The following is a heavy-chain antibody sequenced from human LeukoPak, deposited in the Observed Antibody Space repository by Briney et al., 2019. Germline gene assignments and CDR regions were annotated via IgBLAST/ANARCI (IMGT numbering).Heavy chain of an antibody. Sequence: ASVKVSCKASGYTFTSYGISWVRQAPGQGLEWMGWISAYNGNTNYAQKLQGRVTMTTDTSTSTAYMELRSLRSDDTAVYYCARGATGTTPSGYYYYYMDVWGKGTTVTVSS. CDR3: ARGATGTTPSGYYYYYMDV. J-gene: IGHJ6*03. V-gene: IGHV1-18*01. CDR1: GYTFTSYG. D-gene: IGHD1-7*01. CDR2: ISAYNGNT.